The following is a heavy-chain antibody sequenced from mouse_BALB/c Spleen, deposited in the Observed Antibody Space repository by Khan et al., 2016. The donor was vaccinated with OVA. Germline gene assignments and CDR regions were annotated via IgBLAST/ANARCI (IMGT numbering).Heavy chain of an antibody. D-gene: IGHD2-12*01. V-gene: IGHV1S136*01. CDR2: INPYNDDT. J-gene: IGHJ3*01. Sequence: IQLVQSGPELVKPGASVKMSCKASGYTFTSYVMYWVSQKPGQGLEWIGYINPYNDDTKYNEKFKGKATMTSEQSSSTAYMELSSLTSEDSAVYDCTSGCYASFAYWGQGTLVTVSA. CDR3: TSGCYASFAY. CDR1: GYTFTSYV.